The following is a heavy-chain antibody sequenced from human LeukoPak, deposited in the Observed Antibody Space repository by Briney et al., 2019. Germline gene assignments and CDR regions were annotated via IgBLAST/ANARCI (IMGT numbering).Heavy chain of an antibody. D-gene: IGHD4-11*01. CDR3: ARAQKYSYDAFDI. Sequence: PGWALRLSCAASGFTFSNYSMNGVRPAPAKGQEYVSYISSGSCTIYYADSVKGRFTISRYNAKNSLYLQMNSLSAEDTAVYYCARAQKYSYDAFDIWGQGTMVTVSS. V-gene: IGHV3-48*04. J-gene: IGHJ3*02. CDR1: GFTFSNYS. CDR2: ISSGSCTI.